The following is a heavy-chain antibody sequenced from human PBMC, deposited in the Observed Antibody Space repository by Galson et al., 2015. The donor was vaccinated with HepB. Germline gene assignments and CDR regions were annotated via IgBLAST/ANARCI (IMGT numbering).Heavy chain of an antibody. CDR1: GFTFSSYG. CDR3: AKGKYSSSWSHDY. CDR2: ISYDGSNK. Sequence: SLRLSCAASGFTFSSYGMHWVRQAPGKGLEWVAVISYDGSNKYYADSVKGRFTISRDNSKNTLYLQMNSLRAEDTAVYYCAKGKYSSSWSHDYWGQGTLVTVSS. V-gene: IGHV3-30*18. D-gene: IGHD6-13*01. J-gene: IGHJ4*02.